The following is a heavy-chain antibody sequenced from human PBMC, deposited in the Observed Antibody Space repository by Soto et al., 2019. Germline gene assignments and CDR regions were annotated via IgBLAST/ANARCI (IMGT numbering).Heavy chain of an antibody. CDR3: ARDYYGSGSYYNVDWFDP. J-gene: IGHJ5*02. V-gene: IGHV1-69*13. Sequence: ASVKVSCKASGGTFSSYAISWVRQAPGQGLEWMGGIIPIFGTANYAQKFQGRVTITADETTSTVYMELSSLSSEDTAVYYFARDYYGSGSYYNVDWFDPWGQGTLVTVSS. CDR2: IIPIFGTA. CDR1: GGTFSSYA. D-gene: IGHD3-10*01.